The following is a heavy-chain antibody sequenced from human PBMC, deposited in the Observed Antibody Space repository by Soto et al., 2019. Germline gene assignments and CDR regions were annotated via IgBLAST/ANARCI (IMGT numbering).Heavy chain of an antibody. CDR2: ISDSGSS. CDR1: GGSISSGSFY. V-gene: IGHV4-31*03. CDR3: ARTTFYDIFTAYYSLFDY. Sequence: QVQLQESGPGLVKPSQTLTLTCTVSGGSISSGSFYWSWIRQHPGKGLEWIGHISDSGSSYYNPSLESRATISVDTSKNQFSLNLSAVTAADTAVYFCARTTFYDIFTAYYSLFDYWGQGTLVTVSS. J-gene: IGHJ4*02. D-gene: IGHD3-9*01.